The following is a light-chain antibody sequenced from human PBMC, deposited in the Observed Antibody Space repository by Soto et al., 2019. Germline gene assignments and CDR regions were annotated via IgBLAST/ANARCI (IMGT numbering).Light chain of an antibody. J-gene: IGLJ1*01. CDR1: SSDVGGYNY. V-gene: IGLV2-14*03. Sequence: QSALTQPASLSGSPGQSITISCTGTSSDVGGYNYVSWYQQHPGKAPKLMIYDVSNRPSGVLSRFSGSKSGNTASLTISGLQAEYEADYYCSAYRASSPTHYVFGTATKVTVL. CDR3: SAYRASSPTHYV. CDR2: DVS.